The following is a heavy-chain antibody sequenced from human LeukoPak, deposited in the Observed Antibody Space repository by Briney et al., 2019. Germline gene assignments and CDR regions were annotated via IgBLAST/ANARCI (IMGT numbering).Heavy chain of an antibody. Sequence: MPSETLSLTCAVYGGSFSGYYWSWIRQPPGKGLEWIGEINHSGSTNYNPSLKSRVTISVDTSKSQFSLKLSSVTAADTAVYYCASRLGGYGMDVWGQGTTVTVSS. V-gene: IGHV4-34*01. CDR3: ASRLGGYGMDV. CDR1: GGSFSGYY. J-gene: IGHJ6*02. CDR2: INHSGST.